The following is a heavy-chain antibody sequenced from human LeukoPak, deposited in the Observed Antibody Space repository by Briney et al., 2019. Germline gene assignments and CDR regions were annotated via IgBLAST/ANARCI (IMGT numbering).Heavy chain of an antibody. CDR3: ARGGGCLYYFDY. CDR2: IYYSGST. D-gene: IGHD2-15*01. V-gene: IGHV4-59*01. CDR1: GGSISSYY. J-gene: IGHJ4*02. Sequence: SETLSLTCTVSGGSISSYYWSWLRQPPGKGLEWIGYIYYSGSTNYNPSLKSRVTISVDTSKNQFSLKLSSVTAADTAVYYCARGGGCLYYFDYWGQGTLVTVSS.